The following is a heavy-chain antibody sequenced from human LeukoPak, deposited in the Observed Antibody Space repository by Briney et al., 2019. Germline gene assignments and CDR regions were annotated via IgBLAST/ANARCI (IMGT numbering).Heavy chain of an antibody. CDR2: IFPGDSET. D-gene: IGHD4-17*01. Sequence: GESLKISCKGSGYSFSNYWIAWVRQMPGKGLEWMGIIFPGDSETSYSPSFRGQVIISADRSINTAYLQWNSLKASDTAMYYCARSPSTLTTLGDYYFGMDVWGQGTTVTVSS. V-gene: IGHV5-51*01. CDR1: GYSFSNYW. CDR3: ARSPSTLTTLGDYYFGMDV. J-gene: IGHJ6*02.